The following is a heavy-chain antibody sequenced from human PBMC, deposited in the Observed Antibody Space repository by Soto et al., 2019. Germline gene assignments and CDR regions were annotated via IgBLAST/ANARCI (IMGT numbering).Heavy chain of an antibody. CDR3: ARDRVDTAMVTSRDYYYYGMDV. CDR1: GGSVSSGSYY. D-gene: IGHD5-18*01. J-gene: IGHJ6*02. CDR2: IYYSGST. V-gene: IGHV4-61*01. Sequence: NPSETLSLTCTVSGGSVSSGSYYWSWIRQPPGKGLEWIGYIYYSGSTNYNPSLKSRVTISVDTSKNQFSLKLSSVTAADTAVYYCARDRVDTAMVTSRDYYYYGMDVWGQGTTVTVSS.